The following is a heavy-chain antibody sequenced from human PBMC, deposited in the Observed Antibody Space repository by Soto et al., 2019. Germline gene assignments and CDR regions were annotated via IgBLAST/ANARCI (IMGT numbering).Heavy chain of an antibody. CDR2: IGTAGDT. CDR1: GFTFSSYD. CDR3: ARGVAAAGTGDPYYYYYGMDV. V-gene: IGHV3-13*01. J-gene: IGHJ6*02. D-gene: IGHD6-13*01. Sequence: QAGGSLRLSCAASGFTFSSYDMHWVRQATGKGLEWVSAIGTAGDTYYPGSVKGRFTISRENAKNSLYLQMNSLRAGDTAVYYCARGVAAAGTGDPYYYYYGMDVWGQGTTVTVSS.